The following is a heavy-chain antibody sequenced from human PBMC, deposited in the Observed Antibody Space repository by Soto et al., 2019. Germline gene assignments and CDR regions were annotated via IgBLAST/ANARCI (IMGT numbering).Heavy chain of an antibody. CDR1: GLTFSISW. V-gene: IGHV3-7*01. CDR3: ATANAPSAFDV. Sequence: VQLVESGGGLVQPGESLRLSCTASGLTFSISWMTWVRQAPGEGLEWVSNINPAGKVQRYADSVKERCTISRDNAKNSLVRQMSGLRVEDTAVYYCATANAPSAFDVWGQGTMVTVSS. D-gene: IGHD1-1*01. CDR2: INPAGKVQ. J-gene: IGHJ3*01.